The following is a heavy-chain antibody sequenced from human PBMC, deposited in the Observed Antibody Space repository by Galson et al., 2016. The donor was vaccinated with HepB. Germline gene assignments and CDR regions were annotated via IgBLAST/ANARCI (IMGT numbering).Heavy chain of an antibody. V-gene: IGHV5-51*01. CDR2: VYGADSES. CDR1: GYSFISYW. CDR3: ARLGGYTGHDWMSNY. Sequence: QSGAEVKKPGESLKISCKGSGYSFISYWIAWVRQKPGKGLEWMGMVYGADSESRYSPSFQGQVSISADKSITTAYLQWSSLKASDTAIYYCARLGGYTGHDWMSNYWGQGTLVTVSP. J-gene: IGHJ4*02. D-gene: IGHD5-12*01.